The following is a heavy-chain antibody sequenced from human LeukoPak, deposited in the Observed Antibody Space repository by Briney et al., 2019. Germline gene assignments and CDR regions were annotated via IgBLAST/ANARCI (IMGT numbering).Heavy chain of an antibody. CDR2: IYTSGST. CDR1: GGSISSYY. CDR3: ASVQYDIYVHGAFDI. D-gene: IGHD1-1*01. V-gene: IGHV4-4*07. Sequence: PSETLSLTCTVSGGSISSYYWSWIRQPAGKGLEWIGRIYTSGSTNYNPSLKSRVTMSVDTSKNQFSLKLSSVTAADTAVYYCASVQYDIYVHGAFDIWGQGTMVTVSS. J-gene: IGHJ3*02.